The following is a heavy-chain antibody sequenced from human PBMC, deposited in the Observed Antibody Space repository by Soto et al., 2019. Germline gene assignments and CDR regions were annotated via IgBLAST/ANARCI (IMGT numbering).Heavy chain of an antibody. D-gene: IGHD3-3*01. V-gene: IGHV1-2*02. J-gene: IGHJ6*02. Sequence: ASVKVSCKSSGYTFTGHVIHWVRQAPGQGLEWMGWISPNSAGTNYAQKFQGRVTMTRDTSISTAYMELSRLRSDDTAVYYCARDGSGYYNGLDVWGQGTTVTVSS. CDR1: GYTFTGHV. CDR3: ARDGSGYYNGLDV. CDR2: ISPNSAGT.